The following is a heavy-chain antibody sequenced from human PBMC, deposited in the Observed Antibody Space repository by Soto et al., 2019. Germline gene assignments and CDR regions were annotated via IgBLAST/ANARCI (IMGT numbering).Heavy chain of an antibody. Sequence: XESLRLSCAASGFTFSSYAMSWVRQAPGKGLEWVSAISGSGGSTYYADSVKGRFTISRDNSKNTLYLQMNSLRAEDTAVYYCAKAPPVLLWFGELSDYWGQGTLVTVSS. J-gene: IGHJ4*02. CDR2: ISGSGGST. D-gene: IGHD3-10*01. V-gene: IGHV3-23*01. CDR1: GFTFSSYA. CDR3: AKAPPVLLWFGELSDY.